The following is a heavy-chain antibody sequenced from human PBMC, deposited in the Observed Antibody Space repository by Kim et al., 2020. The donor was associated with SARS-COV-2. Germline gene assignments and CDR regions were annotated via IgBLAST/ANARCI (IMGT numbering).Heavy chain of an antibody. D-gene: IGHD3-22*01. J-gene: IGHJ4*02. CDR3: AKRDYYDSSGYYY. CDR1: GFTFSTYA. Sequence: GGSLRLSCAASGFTFSTYAMSWVRQAPGKGLEWVSSIGGSGGITYYADSVKGRFIISRDNSKNTLYLQRNSLRAEDTAVYYCAKRDYYDSSGYYYWGQGTLGTVSS. CDR2: IGGSGGIT. V-gene: IGHV3-23*01.